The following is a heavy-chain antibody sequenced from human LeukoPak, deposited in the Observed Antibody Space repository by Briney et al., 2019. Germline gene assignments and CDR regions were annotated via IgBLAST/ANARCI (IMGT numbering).Heavy chain of an antibody. CDR3: ARGDVYFDS. J-gene: IGHJ4*02. CDR2: ISAYNRNT. V-gene: IGHV1-18*01. D-gene: IGHD5-24*01. CDR1: GYTFISYD. Sequence: ASVKVSCKASGYTFISYDINWVQQAPGQGLEWMGWISAYNRNTNFAQKFQDRVTMTTDTSTSTAYMELRSLTSDDTAVYYCARGDVYFDSWGQGTLVTVSS.